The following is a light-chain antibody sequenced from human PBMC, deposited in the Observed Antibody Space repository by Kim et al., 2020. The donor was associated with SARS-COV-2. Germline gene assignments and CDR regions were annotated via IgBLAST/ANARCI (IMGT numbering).Light chain of an antibody. J-gene: IGLJ2*01. V-gene: IGLV2-14*03. Sequence: QSALTQPASVSGSPGQSITISCTGTSSDIGGYNSVSWYQQHPGKAPKLMIYDVSKRPSGVSNRFSGYKSGNTASLTISGLQAEDEADYYCSSYTSSSTLVFGGGTQLTVL. CDR2: DVS. CDR3: SSYTSSSTLV. CDR1: SSDIGGYNS.